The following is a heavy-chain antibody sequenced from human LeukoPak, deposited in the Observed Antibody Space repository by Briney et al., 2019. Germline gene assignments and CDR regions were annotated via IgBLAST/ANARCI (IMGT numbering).Heavy chain of an antibody. V-gene: IGHV3-53*01. D-gene: IGHD3-22*01. Sequence: PGGSLRLSCAASGFTFSNAWMSWVRQAPGKGLEWVSFIYSDNTHYSDSVKGRFTISRDNSKNILYLQMNSLRAEDTAIYYCARCTTASSGWCNWLDPWGQGTLVTVSS. CDR2: IYSDNT. J-gene: IGHJ5*02. CDR3: ARCTTASSGWCNWLDP. CDR1: GFTFSNAW.